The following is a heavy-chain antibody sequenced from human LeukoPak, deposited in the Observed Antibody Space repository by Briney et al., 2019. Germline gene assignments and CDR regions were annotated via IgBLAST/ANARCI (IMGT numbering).Heavy chain of an antibody. D-gene: IGHD5-12*01. CDR1: GYTFTRYY. CDR3: ARDGGGYSGYDIDY. Sequence: ASVKVSCKASGYTFTRYYMHWVRQAPGQGLEWMGWINPNSGGTNYAQKFQGWVTMTRDTSISTAYMELSRLRSDDTAVYYCARDGGGYSGYDIDYWGQGTLVTVSS. J-gene: IGHJ4*02. V-gene: IGHV1-2*04. CDR2: INPNSGGT.